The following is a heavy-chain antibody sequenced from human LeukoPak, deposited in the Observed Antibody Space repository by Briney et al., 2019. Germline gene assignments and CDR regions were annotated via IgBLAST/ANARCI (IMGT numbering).Heavy chain of an antibody. CDR2: ISSSGSTI. CDR1: GFTFSSYE. J-gene: IGHJ6*03. V-gene: IGHV3-48*03. Sequence: GGSLRLSCAASGFTFSSYEMNWVRQAPGKGLEWVSYISSSGSTIYYADSVKGRFTISRDNAKNSLYLQMNSLRAEDTAVYYCARARLGATSYYFYYMDVWGKGATVTVSS. D-gene: IGHD1-26*01. CDR3: ARARLGATSYYFYYMDV.